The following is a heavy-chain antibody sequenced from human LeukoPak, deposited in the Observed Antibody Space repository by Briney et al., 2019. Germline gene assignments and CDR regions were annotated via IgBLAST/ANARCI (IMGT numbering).Heavy chain of an antibody. J-gene: IGHJ3*02. CDR1: GFTFSSYA. Sequence: GGSLRLSCAASGFTFSSYAMHWVRQAPGKGLEWVSYISSSSSTIYYADSVKGRFTISRDNAKNSLYLQMNSLRDEDTAVYYCARDRDYDFWSGYHTSGAFDIWGQGTMVTVSS. CDR2: ISSSSSTI. V-gene: IGHV3-48*02. CDR3: ARDRDYDFWSGYHTSGAFDI. D-gene: IGHD3-3*01.